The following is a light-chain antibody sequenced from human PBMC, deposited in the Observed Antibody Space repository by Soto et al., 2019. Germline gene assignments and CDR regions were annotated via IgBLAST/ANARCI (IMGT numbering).Light chain of an antibody. CDR3: QQYGNSPKT. CDR2: GAS. J-gene: IGKJ1*01. Sequence: EIVLTQSPGTLSLSPGERATLSCRASQSVTGNNLAWYQHKPGQAPRLLIYGASSRATGVPDTFSGSVSGTDFNLTIRRVKPEDSAVYYCQQYGNSPKTFGQGTKLEI. V-gene: IGKV3-20*01. CDR1: QSVTGNN.